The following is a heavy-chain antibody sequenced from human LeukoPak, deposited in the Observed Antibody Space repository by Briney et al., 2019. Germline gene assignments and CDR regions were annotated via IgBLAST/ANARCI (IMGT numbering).Heavy chain of an antibody. J-gene: IGHJ4*02. D-gene: IGHD3-10*01. Sequence: PGGSLRLSCAVSGFTFSSYNMNWVRQAPGKGLEWVSSISFSSNYIYYADSLKGRFTISRDNAKNSLYLQMNSLRAEDTAVYYCARDGTFYYGSGSYLFDYWGQGTLVTVSS. CDR1: GFTFSSYN. CDR2: ISFSSNYI. V-gene: IGHV3-21*01. CDR3: ARDGTFYYGSGSYLFDY.